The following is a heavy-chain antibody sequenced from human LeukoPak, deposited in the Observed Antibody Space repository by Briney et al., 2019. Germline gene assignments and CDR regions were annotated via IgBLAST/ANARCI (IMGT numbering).Heavy chain of an antibody. CDR2: IIPIFGTA. V-gene: IGHV1-69*13. CDR1: GGTFSSYA. J-gene: IGHJ6*03. Sequence: GASVKVSCKASGGTFSSYANSWVRQAPGQGLEWMGGIIPIFGTANYAQKFQGRVTITADESTSTAYMELSSLRSEDTAVYYCARCSFELPASYYYYYMDVWGKGTTVTISS. CDR3: ARCSFELPASYYYYYMDV. D-gene: IGHD1-26*01.